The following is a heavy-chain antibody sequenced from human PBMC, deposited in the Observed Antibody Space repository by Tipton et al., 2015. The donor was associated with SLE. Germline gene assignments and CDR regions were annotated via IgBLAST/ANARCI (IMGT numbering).Heavy chain of an antibody. Sequence: LRLSCDVYGGSFSDYYWGWIRQPPGKGLEWIGEINDSGTTHYNPSLKSRVTISIDTSENQFSLKLTPMTAADTAVYYCARAEGYCGSKTNCYERRWIDPWGQGTLVTVSS. CDR1: GGSFSDYY. D-gene: IGHD2-2*01. CDR2: INDSGTT. J-gene: IGHJ5*02. CDR3: ARAEGYCGSKTNCYERRWIDP. V-gene: IGHV4-34*01.